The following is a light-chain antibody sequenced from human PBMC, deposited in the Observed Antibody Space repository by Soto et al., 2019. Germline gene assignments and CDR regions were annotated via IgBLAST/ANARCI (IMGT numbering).Light chain of an antibody. CDR3: QQYDNFPQT. J-gene: IGKJ1*01. CDR1: QSVGSTF. CDR2: GVS. V-gene: IGKV3-20*01. Sequence: EIVLTQSPGTLSVSPGERATLSCRASQSVGSTFLAWYQQKPGQAPRLLIYGVSKRATGIPDRFSGSGSGTDFTLTISRLEPDDFAMYYCQQYDNFPQTFGQGTRVEIK.